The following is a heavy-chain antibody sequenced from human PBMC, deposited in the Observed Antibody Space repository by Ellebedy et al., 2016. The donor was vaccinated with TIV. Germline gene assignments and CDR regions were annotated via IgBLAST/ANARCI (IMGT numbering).Heavy chain of an antibody. CDR1: GYTFTSYA. CDR3: ARDWVGATGDDAFDI. Sequence: AASVKVSCKASGYTFTSYAMHWVRQAPGQGLEWMVWISAYNGNTNYAQKLQGRVTMTTDTSTSTAYMELRSLRSDDTAVYYCARDWVGATGDDAFDIWGQGTMVTVSS. CDR2: ISAYNGNT. V-gene: IGHV1-18*01. D-gene: IGHD1-26*01. J-gene: IGHJ3*02.